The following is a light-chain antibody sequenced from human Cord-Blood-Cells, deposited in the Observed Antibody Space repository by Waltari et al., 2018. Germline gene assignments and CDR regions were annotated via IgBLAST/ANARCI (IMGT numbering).Light chain of an antibody. Sequence: DIQMTQSPSSLSASVGDRVTITCRASQSISSYLNWYQQKPWKAPKLLIYAASSLQSGVPSRFSGSGSGTDVTLTISSLQPEDIATYDCQQSYSTPMYSFGQGTKLEIK. J-gene: IGKJ2*03. V-gene: IGKV1-39*01. CDR2: AAS. CDR3: QQSYSTPMYS. CDR1: QSISSY.